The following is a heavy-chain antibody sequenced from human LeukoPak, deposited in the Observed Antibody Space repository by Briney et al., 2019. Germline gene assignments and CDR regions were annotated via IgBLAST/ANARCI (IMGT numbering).Heavy chain of an antibody. D-gene: IGHD3-10*01. CDR3: ARGSGSGVPFDF. V-gene: IGHV4-61*08. CDR2: IYYSGST. CDR1: GGSISSGGYY. Sequence: PSQTLSLTCAVSGGSISSGGYYWSWIRQPPGKGLEWIGYIYYSGSTNYNPSLKSRVTISVDTSKNQFSLKLNSVTAADTAVYYCARGSGSGVPFDFWGQGTLVTVSS. J-gene: IGHJ4*02.